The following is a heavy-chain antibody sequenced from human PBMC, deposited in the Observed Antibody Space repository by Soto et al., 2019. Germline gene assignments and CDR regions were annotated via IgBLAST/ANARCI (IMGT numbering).Heavy chain of an antibody. CDR2: IGGSGGST. CDR3: AKTPGAHAAAGRGGGGYFDY. CDR1: GFTFSSYA. V-gene: IGHV3-23*01. D-gene: IGHD6-13*01. J-gene: IGHJ4*02. Sequence: EVQLLESGGGLVQPGGSLRLSCAASGFTFSSYAMSWVRQAPGKGLGWVSAIGGSGGSTYYADSVTGRFTISRDNSKNTLWLQMNALRAEDTAVYYGAKTPGAHAAAGRGGGGYFDYWGQGTLVTVSS.